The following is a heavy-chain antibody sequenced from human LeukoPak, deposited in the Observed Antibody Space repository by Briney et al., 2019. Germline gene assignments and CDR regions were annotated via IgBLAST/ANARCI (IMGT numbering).Heavy chain of an antibody. CDR1: GFTFTKYW. CDR3: AKAGSGLWFGELFN. Sequence: GGSLRLSCAASGFTFTKYWMTWVRQAPGKGLEWVTFMQYDGSVEFYADSVKGRFTISRDNSKNTLYLQMNSLRAEDTAVYYCAKAGSGLWFGELFNWGQGTLVTVSS. J-gene: IGHJ4*02. CDR2: MQYDGSVE. V-gene: IGHV3-30*02. D-gene: IGHD3-10*01.